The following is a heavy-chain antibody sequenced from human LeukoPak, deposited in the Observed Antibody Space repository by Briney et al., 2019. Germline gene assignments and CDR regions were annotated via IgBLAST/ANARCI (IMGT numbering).Heavy chain of an antibody. Sequence: SETLSLTCTVSGVSISSSNSYWGWIRQPPGKGLEWIGSIYYSGNTYYNASLKSRVTISVDTAKNQFSLKLSSVTAADTAVYYCARVRTDDFWSGYDVAWFDPWGQGTLVTVSS. V-gene: IGHV4-39*07. D-gene: IGHD3-3*01. J-gene: IGHJ5*02. CDR1: GVSISSSNSY. CDR2: IYYSGNT. CDR3: ARVRTDDFWSGYDVAWFDP.